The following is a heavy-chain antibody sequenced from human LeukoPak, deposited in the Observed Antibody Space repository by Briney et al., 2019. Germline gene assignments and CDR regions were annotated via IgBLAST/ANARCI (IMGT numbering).Heavy chain of an antibody. CDR3: ARYYYGSGSYYNGRPRFDY. CDR2: INHSGST. J-gene: IGHJ4*02. Sequence: SETLSLTCAVYGGSLSGYYWSWIRQPPGKGLEWIGEINHSGSTNYNPSLKSRVTISVDTSKNQFSLKLSSVTAADTAMYYCARYYYGSGSYYNGRPRFDYWGQGTLVTVSS. D-gene: IGHD3-10*01. CDR1: GGSLSGYY. V-gene: IGHV4-34*01.